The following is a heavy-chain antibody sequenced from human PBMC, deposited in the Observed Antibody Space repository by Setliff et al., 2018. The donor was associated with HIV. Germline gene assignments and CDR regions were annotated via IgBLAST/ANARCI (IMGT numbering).Heavy chain of an antibody. CDR3: ARAFCSSASCYGGGDAFDI. CDR2: IYYSGNT. Sequence: SETLSLTCTVSGDSINYKYWSWIRQSPGKGLEWIGYIYYSGNTYYNPSLKSRLTISVDTSKNHFSLKLSSVTAADTAVYYCARAFCSSASCYGGGDAFDIWGQGTMVT. CDR1: GDSINYKY. J-gene: IGHJ3*02. D-gene: IGHD2-2*01. V-gene: IGHV4-59*06.